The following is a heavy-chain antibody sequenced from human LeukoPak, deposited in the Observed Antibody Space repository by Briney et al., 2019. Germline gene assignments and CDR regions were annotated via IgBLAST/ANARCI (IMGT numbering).Heavy chain of an antibody. Sequence: SETLSLTCTVSGDSINNYYWTWIRQPPGKGLEWIGYIYYSGSTNYNPSLKSRVTISLDPSKTQFSLKLSSVTAADTAVYYCARGDYYDSSGYQFDYWGQGTLVTVSS. J-gene: IGHJ4*02. V-gene: IGHV4-59*01. CDR1: GDSINNYY. CDR3: ARGDYYDSSGYQFDY. CDR2: IYYSGST. D-gene: IGHD3-22*01.